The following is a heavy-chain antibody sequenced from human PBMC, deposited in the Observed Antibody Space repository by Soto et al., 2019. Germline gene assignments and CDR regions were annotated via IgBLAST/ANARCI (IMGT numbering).Heavy chain of an antibody. V-gene: IGHV3-11*01. Sequence: EGSLRLSCAASGFMFNEYCMSWTRQAPGKGLEWVAYISSGASTISYAASVKGRFTISRDNVKNLLYLQMNNLRAEDTAVYYCARDLKAVVNHIHYNHYGLDVWGQGTTVTVSS. CDR3: ARDLKAVVNHIHYNHYGLDV. CDR2: ISSGASTI. D-gene: IGHD3-22*01. J-gene: IGHJ6*02. CDR1: GFMFNEYC.